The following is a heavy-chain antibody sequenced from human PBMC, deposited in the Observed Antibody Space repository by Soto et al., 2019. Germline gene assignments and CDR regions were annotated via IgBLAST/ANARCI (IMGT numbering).Heavy chain of an antibody. CDR1: GGSISRNSYY. J-gene: IGHJ4*02. CDR3: AREPYYDILTGYYAFDY. Sequence: SETLSLTCSVSGGSISRNSYYWGWIRQPPGKGPEWIGYIYHSGSTYYNPSLKSRVTISVDTSKNQFSLKLSSVTAADTAVYYCAREPYYDILTGYYAFDYWGQGTLVTVSS. V-gene: IGHV4-39*02. D-gene: IGHD3-9*01. CDR2: IYHSGST.